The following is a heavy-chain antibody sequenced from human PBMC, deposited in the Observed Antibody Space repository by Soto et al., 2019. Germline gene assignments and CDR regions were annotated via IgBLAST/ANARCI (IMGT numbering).Heavy chain of an antibody. CDR3: AKDAYTPFRTTAHDSGGLDH. CDR1: GFNFSDHY. V-gene: IGHV3-23*01. J-gene: IGHJ4*02. Sequence: GGSLRISCAASGFNFSDHYMNWIRQAPGKGLEWVSSISFSDGGTYYADSVKGRFSISRDNSKNTLYLQMNRLSDDDTAIYYCAKDAYTPFRTTAHDSGGLDHWGRGTLVTVSS. D-gene: IGHD4-4*01. CDR2: ISFSDGGT.